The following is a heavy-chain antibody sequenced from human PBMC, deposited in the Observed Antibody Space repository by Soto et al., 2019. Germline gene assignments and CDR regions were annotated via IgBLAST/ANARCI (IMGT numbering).Heavy chain of an antibody. D-gene: IGHD1-26*01. V-gene: IGHV4-59*01. J-gene: IGHJ4*02. CDR1: GDSISTYY. Sequence: SETLSLTCTVSGDSISTYYWSWIRQPPGKGLEWIGYIYYSGSTSYNPSLKSRVTISVDTSKNQFSLKLSSVTAADTAVYYCARAGGWTNTLDYWGQGTLVTVSS. CDR3: ARAGGWTNTLDY. CDR2: IYYSGST.